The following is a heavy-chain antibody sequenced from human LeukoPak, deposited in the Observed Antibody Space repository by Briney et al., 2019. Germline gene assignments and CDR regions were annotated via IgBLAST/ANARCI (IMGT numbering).Heavy chain of an antibody. Sequence: SQTLSLTCAVSGGSISSGGYSWSWIRHPPGKGLEWIGYIYHSGSTYCNPSLKSRVTISVDRSKNQFSLKLSSVTAADTAVYYCARAVFGVVINWFDPWGQGTLVTVSS. D-gene: IGHD3-3*01. CDR3: ARAVFGVVINWFDP. V-gene: IGHV4-30-2*01. J-gene: IGHJ5*02. CDR1: GGSISSGGYS. CDR2: IYHSGST.